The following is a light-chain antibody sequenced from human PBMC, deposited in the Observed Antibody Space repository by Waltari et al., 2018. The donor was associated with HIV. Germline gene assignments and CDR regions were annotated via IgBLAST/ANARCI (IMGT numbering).Light chain of an antibody. V-gene: IGLV2-14*01. CDR2: GVN. J-gene: IGLJ2*01. CDR3: SSYTANETLV. Sequence: HSALTQPASVSGSPGQSISISCSGTTSDTCLYDFVSWYQQRPGKAPQLLISGVNRRPLGISYRFAGSKSGNTASLTISGLQAEDEADYYCSSYTANETLVFGGGTKLTVL. CDR1: TSDTCLYDF.